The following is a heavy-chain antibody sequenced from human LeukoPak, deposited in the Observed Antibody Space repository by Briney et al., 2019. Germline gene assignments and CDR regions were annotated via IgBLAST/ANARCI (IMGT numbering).Heavy chain of an antibody. V-gene: IGHV3-23*01. D-gene: IGHD3-9*01. Sequence: GGSLRLSCAASGYTFSSYAMSWVRQSPGKGLEWVSAISGGGGSTYYADSVKGRFTISRDNSKNTLYLQMNSLRAEDTAVYYCAKFYDISTGYFDCWGQGTLVTVSS. CDR2: ISGGGGST. CDR1: GYTFSSYA. CDR3: AKFYDISTGYFDC. J-gene: IGHJ4*02.